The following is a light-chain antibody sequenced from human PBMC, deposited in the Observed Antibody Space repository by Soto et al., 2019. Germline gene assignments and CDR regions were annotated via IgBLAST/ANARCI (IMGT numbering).Light chain of an antibody. Sequence: QSALTQPASVSGSPGQSITISCTGTSSDVGAYNSVSWYQQYPGKAPKLMIYDVTNRPSGVSTRFSGSKSGNTASLTISGLQAEDEADYYCSSYPIGSTLVFGTGTKVTVL. J-gene: IGLJ1*01. CDR1: SSDVGAYNS. CDR2: DVT. V-gene: IGLV2-14*03. CDR3: SSYPIGSTLV.